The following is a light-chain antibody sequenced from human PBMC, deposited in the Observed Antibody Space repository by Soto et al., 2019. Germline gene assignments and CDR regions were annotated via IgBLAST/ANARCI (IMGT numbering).Light chain of an antibody. V-gene: IGLV2-14*01. Sequence: QSALTQPASVSGSPGQSIAISCTGTSSDVGAYNYVSWYQQHPGKAPKLVIYDVNTRPSGVSNPFSGSKSGDTASLTISGLQAEDEADYYCGSYTTSNSVVFGGGTKVTVL. CDR3: GSYTTSNSVV. J-gene: IGLJ3*02. CDR1: SSDVGAYNY. CDR2: DVN.